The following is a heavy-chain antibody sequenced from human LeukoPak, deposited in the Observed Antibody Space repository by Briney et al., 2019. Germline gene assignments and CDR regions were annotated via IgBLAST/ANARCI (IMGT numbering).Heavy chain of an antibody. CDR1: GYTFISYG. CDR2: ISVYNDNK. J-gene: IGHJ4*02. Sequence: ASVKVSCKASGYTFISYGISWVRQAPGQGLEWMGWISVYNDNKNYAQKFQGRVTMTTDPSTSTAHMELRSLRSDDTAVYYCARDNDYVWGSYRYPGYWGQGTLVTVPS. CDR3: ARDNDYVWGSYRYPGY. V-gene: IGHV1-18*01. D-gene: IGHD3-16*02.